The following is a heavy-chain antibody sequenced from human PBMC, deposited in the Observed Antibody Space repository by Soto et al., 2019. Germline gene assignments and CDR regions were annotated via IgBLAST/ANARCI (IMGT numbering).Heavy chain of an antibody. V-gene: IGHV4-61*01. D-gene: IGHD3-3*01. J-gene: IGHJ4*02. CDR1: GGSVSSGSYY. CDR2: IYYSGST. CDR3: ARFAIFGVAYTGDFDY. Sequence: PSETLSLTCTVSGGSVSSGSYYWSWIRQPPGKGLEWIGYIYYSGSTNYNPSLKSRVTISVDTSKNQFSLKLSSVTAADTAVYYCARFAIFGVAYTGDFDYWGQGTLVTVSS.